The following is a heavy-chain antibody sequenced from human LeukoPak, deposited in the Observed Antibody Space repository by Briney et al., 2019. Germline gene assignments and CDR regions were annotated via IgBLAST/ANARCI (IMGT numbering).Heavy chain of an antibody. CDR3: SKDLSGKGREYGNEFDC. CDR1: GFTFDDYG. CDR2: ISWNSGSI. J-gene: IGHJ4*02. Sequence: PGRSLRLSCAASGFTFDDYGMHWVRQAPGEGLEWVSGISWNSGSIDYADSVKGRLTIYRNNAKNSLYLQLNTLRADDSALDYCSKDLSGKGREYGNEFDCWGQGTLVTVSS. D-gene: IGHD2/OR15-2a*01. V-gene: IGHV3-9*01.